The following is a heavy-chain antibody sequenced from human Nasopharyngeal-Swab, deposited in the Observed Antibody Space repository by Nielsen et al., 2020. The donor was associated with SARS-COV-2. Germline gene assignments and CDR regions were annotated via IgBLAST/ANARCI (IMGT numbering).Heavy chain of an antibody. CDR1: GGSISSYN. J-gene: IGHJ6*02. CDR3: ARGADQSDGMDV. V-gene: IGHV4-59*08. D-gene: IGHD4/OR15-4a*01. CDR2: IYYSGST. Sequence: SETLSLTCTVSGGSISSYNWSWIRQPPGKGLEWIGYIYYSGSTNYNPSLKSRVTISVDTSKNQFSLKLSSVTAADTAVYYCARGADQSDGMDVWGQGTTVTVSS.